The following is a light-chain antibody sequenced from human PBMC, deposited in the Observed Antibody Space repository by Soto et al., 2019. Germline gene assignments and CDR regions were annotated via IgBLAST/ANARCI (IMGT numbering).Light chain of an antibody. CDR1: QSISSY. V-gene: IGKV1-39*01. J-gene: IGKJ2*01. CDR2: AAS. CDR3: QQSYSTPRYT. Sequence: DIQMTQSPSSLSASVGDRVTITCRASQSISSYLNWYQQKPGKAPKLLIYAASCLQSGVPSRFSGSGSGTDFTLTISSLQPEDFATYYCQQSYSTPRYTFGQGTKLEIK.